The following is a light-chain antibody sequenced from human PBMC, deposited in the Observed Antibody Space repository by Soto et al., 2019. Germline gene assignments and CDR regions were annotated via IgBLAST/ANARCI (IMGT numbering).Light chain of an antibody. Sequence: EIVMTQSPATLSVSPGERATLSCRASQSVSSNLAWYQQKPGQAPRLLIYGASTRATGIPVRFSGSGSGTEFTLTISSVQSEDFAVYCCQQYNNWWTFGQGTKVEIK. CDR1: QSVSSN. CDR3: QQYNNWWT. CDR2: GAS. J-gene: IGKJ1*01. V-gene: IGKV3-15*01.